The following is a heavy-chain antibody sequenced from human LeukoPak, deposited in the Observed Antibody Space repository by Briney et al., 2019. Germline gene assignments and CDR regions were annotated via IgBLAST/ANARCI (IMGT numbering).Heavy chain of an antibody. CDR3: AREVVEVSLYYFDY. D-gene: IGHD2-15*01. V-gene: IGHV3-7*03. Sequence: GGSLRLSCAASGFTFSSYWMSWVRQAPGKGLEWVANIKQDGSEKYYVDSVKGRFTISRDNAKNSLYLQMNSLRAEDTAVYYCAREVVEVSLYYFDYWGQGTLVTVSS. CDR2: IKQDGSEK. CDR1: GFTFSSYW. J-gene: IGHJ4*02.